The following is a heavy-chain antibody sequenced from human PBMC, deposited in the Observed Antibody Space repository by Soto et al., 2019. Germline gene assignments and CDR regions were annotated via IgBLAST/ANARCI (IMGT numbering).Heavy chain of an antibody. CDR2: IPYDGSNK. CDR1: GFTFSSYA. V-gene: IGHV3-30-3*01. CDR3: ARAQQPRITMVRTLYYYYYGMDV. D-gene: IGHD3-10*01. J-gene: IGHJ6*02. Sequence: GGSLRLSCAASGFTFSSYAMHWVRQAPGKGLEWVAVIPYDGSNKYYADSVKGRFTISRDNSKNTLYLQMNSLRAEDTAVYYCARAQQPRITMVRTLYYYYYGMDVWGQGTTVTVSS.